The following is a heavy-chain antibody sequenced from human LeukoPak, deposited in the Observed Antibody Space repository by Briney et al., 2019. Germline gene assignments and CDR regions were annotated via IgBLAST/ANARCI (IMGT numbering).Heavy chain of an antibody. D-gene: IGHD5-18*01. V-gene: IGHV3-74*01. CDR1: GFTFSSYW. Sequence: PGGSLRLSCAASGFTFSSYWMHWVRQAPGKGLVWFSRINSDGSSTSYADSVKGRFTISRDNAKNTLYLQMNSLRAEDTAVYYCARVAIPGVFYFDYWGQGTLVTVSS. J-gene: IGHJ4*02. CDR3: ARVAIPGVFYFDY. CDR2: INSDGSST.